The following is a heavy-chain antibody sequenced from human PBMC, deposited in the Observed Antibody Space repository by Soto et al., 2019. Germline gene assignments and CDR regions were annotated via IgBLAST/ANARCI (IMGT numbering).Heavy chain of an antibody. CDR1: GGTFSSYA. J-gene: IGHJ4*02. V-gene: IGHV1-69*12. Sequence: QVQLVQSGAEVKKPGSSVKVSCKASGGTFSSYAISWVRQAPGQGLEWMGGIIPIFGTANYAQKFQGRVTITADEPTGPAYMELSSLRSEDTAVYYCAILDYDSRWGGGDYWGQGTLVTVSS. D-gene: IGHD3-22*01. CDR2: IIPIFGTA. CDR3: AILDYDSRWGGGDY.